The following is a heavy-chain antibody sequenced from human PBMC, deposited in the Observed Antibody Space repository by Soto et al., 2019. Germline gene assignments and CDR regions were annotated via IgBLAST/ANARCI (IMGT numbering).Heavy chain of an antibody. Sequence: GGSLRLSCAVSGYRFGDHWMHWVRQAPGKGLQCVSRMNRDGSETNYADSVKGRFTVSRDNARSTLHLQMNSLRAEDTAVYYCATAEVDYWGPGALVTVYS. J-gene: IGHJ4*02. CDR3: ATAEVDY. CDR2: MNRDGSET. CDR1: GYRFGDHW. V-gene: IGHV3-74*01.